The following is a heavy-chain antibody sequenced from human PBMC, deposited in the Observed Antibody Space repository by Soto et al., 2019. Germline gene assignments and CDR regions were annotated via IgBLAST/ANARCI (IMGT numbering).Heavy chain of an antibody. J-gene: IGHJ4*02. V-gene: IGHV3-23*01. CDR2: ISGSGGST. CDR1: GFTFSSYA. D-gene: IGHD2-2*01. CDR3: AKHDCSSPSCYAPFDY. Sequence: GGSLRLSCAASGFTFSSYAMSWVRQAPGKGLEWVSAISGSGGSTYYADSVKGRFTISRDNSKNTLYLQMNSLRAEDTAVYYCAKHDCSSPSCYAPFDYWGQGTLVTVSS.